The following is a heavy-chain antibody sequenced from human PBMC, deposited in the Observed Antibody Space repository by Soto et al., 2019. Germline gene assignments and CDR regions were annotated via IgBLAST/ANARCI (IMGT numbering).Heavy chain of an antibody. J-gene: IGHJ6*02. CDR3: ERGDSNSYYGMDV. D-gene: IGHD4-4*01. CDR1: GYPFTSYG. V-gene: IGHV1-18*01. Sequence: QVRLVQSGAEVKKPGASVKVSCKASGYPFTSYGISWVRQVPGQGLEWMGWISAYNGNTNYAQKLQGRVTITTDTSTSTDSVELRSLRSDDTAVYYCERGDSNSYYGMDVWGQGTTVTVSS. CDR2: ISAYNGNT.